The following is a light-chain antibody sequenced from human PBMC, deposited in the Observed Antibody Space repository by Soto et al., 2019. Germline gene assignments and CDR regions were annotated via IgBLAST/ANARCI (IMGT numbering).Light chain of an antibody. V-gene: IGKV1-12*01. CDR3: QQANSFKLT. J-gene: IGKJ4*01. CDR2: AAS. CDR1: QGISNW. Sequence: DIKMTHSPSSVSASVGDRVTITFRASQGISNWLAWYQQKPGKAPNLLIYAASTLQSVVPSRFSGSGSGTAFPLTISSLQPEDFATYFCQQANSFKLTFGGGTKVEIK.